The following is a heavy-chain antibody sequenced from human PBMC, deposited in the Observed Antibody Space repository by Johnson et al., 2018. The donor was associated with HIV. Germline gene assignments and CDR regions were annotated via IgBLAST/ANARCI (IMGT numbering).Heavy chain of an antibody. CDR2: ISYDGSNK. D-gene: IGHD1-14*01. J-gene: IGHJ3*02. CDR3: VKEGITMEVDI. CDR1: GFTFSTYA. Sequence: QVQLVESGGGVVQPGRFLRLSCAASGFTFSTYAMHWVRQAPGKGLEWVAVISYDGSNKYYADSVKGRFTISRDNSKNTLYLQMNSLRDEDTAVYYCVKEGITMEVDIWGQGTMVTVSS. V-gene: IGHV3-30-3*01.